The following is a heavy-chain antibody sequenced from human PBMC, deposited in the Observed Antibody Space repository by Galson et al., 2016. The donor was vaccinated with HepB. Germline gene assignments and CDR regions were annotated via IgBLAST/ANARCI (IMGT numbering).Heavy chain of an antibody. V-gene: IGHV3-7*01. CDR1: GFTFSMYW. CDR2: IKQGGSEK. J-gene: IGHJ4*02. CDR3: ARRRGGDSSGWFAVYGY. Sequence: SLRLSCAASGFTFSMYWMSWVRQAPGKGLEWVANIKQGGSEKYYVESVRGRFTISRDIAKSSLDLQMNGLRAEDTAMYYCARRRGGDSSGWFAVYGYWGQGTLVTVSS. D-gene: IGHD6-19*01.